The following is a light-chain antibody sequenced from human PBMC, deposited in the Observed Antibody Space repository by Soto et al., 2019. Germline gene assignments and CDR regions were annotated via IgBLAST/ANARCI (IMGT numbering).Light chain of an antibody. CDR2: DAS. V-gene: IGKV1-33*01. CDR1: HDINNY. CDR3: QQYDDLPYT. Sequence: DIQMTQSPSSLSASVGDRITIACQASHDINNYLSWFQQKPGKAPRLLIYDASNLEAGVPSRFSGSGSGTDFTFTINSLQSEDIATYFCQQYDDLPYTFGQGTNLEIK. J-gene: IGKJ2*01.